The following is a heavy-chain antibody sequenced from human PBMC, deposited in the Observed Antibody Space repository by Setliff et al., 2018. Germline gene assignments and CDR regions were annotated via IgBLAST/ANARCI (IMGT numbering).Heavy chain of an antibody. V-gene: IGHV3-23*01. D-gene: IGHD6-19*01. J-gene: IGHJ4*02. CDR2: ATTSGTYS. CDR3: AGGRGWRFDD. Sequence: GGSLRLSCAASGFTFSTYSMSWVRQAPAKGLEWVSTATTSGTYSYYADSVKGRFTISRDDSKNTLYLQMNSLRGEDTAVYYCAGGRGWRFDDWGQGTLVTVSS. CDR1: GFTFSTYS.